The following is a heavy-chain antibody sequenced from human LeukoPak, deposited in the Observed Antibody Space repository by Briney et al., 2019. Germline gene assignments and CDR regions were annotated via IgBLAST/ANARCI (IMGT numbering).Heavy chain of an antibody. V-gene: IGHV3-7*04. CDR3: ARGSGSSDYFYLFDY. J-gene: IGHJ4*02. CDR2: IKQDGSEK. CDR1: GFSFSSHW. D-gene: IGHD3-22*01. Sequence: PGGSLRLSCAASGFSFSSHWMTWVRQAPGKGLEWVANIKQDGSEKYYLDSVKGRFTISRDNAKNSLYLQMNSLRAEDTAIYYCARGSGSSDYFYLFDYWGQGTLVTVSS.